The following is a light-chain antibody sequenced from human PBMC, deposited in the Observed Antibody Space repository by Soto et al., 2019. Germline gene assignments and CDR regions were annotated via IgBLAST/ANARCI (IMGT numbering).Light chain of an antibody. J-gene: IGKJ1*01. Sequence: DIQMTQSPSSLSASVGDRVTITCRASNRLGSYLNWYHKKPGKAPKLLIYAASSLQSGVPSRFSGSGSGTDFTLTISSLQPEDFATYYCQQSYSTLWTFGQGTKVEIK. V-gene: IGKV1-39*01. CDR1: NRLGSY. CDR3: QQSYSTLWT. CDR2: AAS.